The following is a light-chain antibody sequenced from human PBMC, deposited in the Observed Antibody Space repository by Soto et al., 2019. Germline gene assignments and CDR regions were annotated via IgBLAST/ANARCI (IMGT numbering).Light chain of an antibody. CDR2: GAS. CDR3: QQYNNWPYT. J-gene: IGKJ2*01. CDR1: QSVSSN. Sequence: EIVMTQSPATLSVSPGERATLSCRASQSVSSNLAWYQQKPGQAPRLLIYGASTRATGIPARFSGSGSGTELTLTISSLQSEDFAVYYCQQYNNWPYTFGQWTKREIK. V-gene: IGKV3-15*01.